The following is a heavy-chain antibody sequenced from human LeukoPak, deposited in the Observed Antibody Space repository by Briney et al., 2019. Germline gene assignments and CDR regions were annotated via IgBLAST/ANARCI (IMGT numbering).Heavy chain of an antibody. CDR3: ARGSGDTAMVPIYYYYGMDV. CDR2: IWYDGSNK. CDR1: GFTFSSYG. D-gene: IGHD5-18*01. V-gene: IGHV3-33*01. Sequence: PGGSLRLSCAASGFTFSSYGMHWVRQAPGKGLEWVAVIWYDGSNKYYADSVKGRFTISRDNSKNTLYLQMNSLRAEDTAVYYCARGSGDTAMVPIYYYYGMDVWGQGTTVTVSS. J-gene: IGHJ6*02.